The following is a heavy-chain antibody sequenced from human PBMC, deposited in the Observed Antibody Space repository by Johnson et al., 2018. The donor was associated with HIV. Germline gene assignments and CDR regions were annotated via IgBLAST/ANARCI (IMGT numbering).Heavy chain of an antibody. V-gene: IGHV3-74*02. CDR2: INSDGSIT. Sequence: VQLVESGGGVVQPGTSLRLSCAASGFTFSNYGMHWVRQGPGKGLVWVSRINSDGSITTYADSVKGRFTVSRDNAKNSLYLQMNSLRAEDTAVYYCARPGYYDSSGLDAFDIWGQGTMVTVSS. D-gene: IGHD3-22*01. CDR1: GFTFSNYG. J-gene: IGHJ3*02. CDR3: ARPGYYDSSGLDAFDI.